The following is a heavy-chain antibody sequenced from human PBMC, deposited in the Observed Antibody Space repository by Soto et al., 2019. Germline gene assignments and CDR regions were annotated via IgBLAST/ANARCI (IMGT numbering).Heavy chain of an antibody. CDR1: GGTFSSYA. V-gene: IGHV1-69*13. D-gene: IGHD3-16*01. J-gene: IGHJ5*02. CDR3: ASSLGLSRSWFDP. CDR2: IIPIFGTA. Sequence: EASVKVSCKASGGTFSSYAISWVRQAPGQGLEWMGGIIPIFGTANYAQKFQGRVTITADESTSTAYMELSSLRSEDTAVYYCASSLGLSRSWFDPWGQGTLVTVSS.